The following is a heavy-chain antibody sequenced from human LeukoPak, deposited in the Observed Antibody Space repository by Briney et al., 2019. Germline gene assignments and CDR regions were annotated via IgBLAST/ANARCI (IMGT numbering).Heavy chain of an antibody. D-gene: IGHD5-18*01. CDR3: VRGGSYSYGYGYYGMDV. CDR2: INSDGSST. Sequence: GGSLRLSCAASGFTFSGYWMHWARQAPGKGLVWVSRINSDGSSTSYADSVKGRFTISRDNAKNTLYLQMNSLRAEDTAVYYCVRGGSYSYGYGYYGMDVWDQGTTVNVSS. V-gene: IGHV3-74*01. J-gene: IGHJ6*02. CDR1: GFTFSGYW.